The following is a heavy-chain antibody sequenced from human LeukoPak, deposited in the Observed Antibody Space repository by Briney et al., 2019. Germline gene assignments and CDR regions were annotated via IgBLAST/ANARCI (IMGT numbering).Heavy chain of an antibody. CDR1: GFTFSSYS. CDR3: AKAPVTTCRGAYCYPFDY. D-gene: IGHD2-21*01. Sequence: GGSLRLSCAASGFTFSSYSMDWVRQAPGKGLEWVSAISDSGNTYHADSVKGRFTISRDSSKNTLFLQMNRLRPEDAAVYYCAKAPVTTCRGAYCYPFDYWGQGTLVTVSS. CDR2: ISDSGNT. V-gene: IGHV3-23*01. J-gene: IGHJ4*02.